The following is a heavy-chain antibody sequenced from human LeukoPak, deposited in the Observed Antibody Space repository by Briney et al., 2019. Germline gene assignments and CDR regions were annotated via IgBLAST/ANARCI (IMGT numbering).Heavy chain of an antibody. CDR1: GGSVRSGSYY. J-gene: IGHJ5*01. Sequence: PSETLSLTCTVSGGSVRSGSYYWSWIRQPPGKGLEWIGYIYYSGSTNYNPSLRSRVTISVDTSKNQFSLKLSSVTAADTAVYYCAREGYSSNWYDYWGQGTLVTVSS. CDR3: AREGYSSNWYDY. CDR2: IYYSGST. D-gene: IGHD6-13*01. V-gene: IGHV4-61*01.